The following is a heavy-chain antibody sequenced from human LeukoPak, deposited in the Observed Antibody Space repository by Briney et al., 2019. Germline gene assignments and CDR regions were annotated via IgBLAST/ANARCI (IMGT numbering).Heavy chain of an antibody. Sequence: GGSQRLSCAASGLTFSSYWMSWVRQAPGKGLEWVANIKQDGSEKHYVDSVTGRFTISRDNAKNSLYLQMNSLRADDTAVYYCARDLAGPPQEAFDIWGQGTMVIVSS. J-gene: IGHJ3*02. CDR3: ARDLAGPPQEAFDI. CDR2: IKQDGSEK. V-gene: IGHV3-7*01. CDR1: GLTFSSYW.